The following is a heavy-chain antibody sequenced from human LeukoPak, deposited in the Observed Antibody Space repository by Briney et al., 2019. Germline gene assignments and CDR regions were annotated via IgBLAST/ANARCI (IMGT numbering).Heavy chain of an antibody. D-gene: IGHD1-26*01. CDR2: ISSSSSYI. V-gene: IGHV3-21*01. CDR3: ARDVGWELLFDY. J-gene: IGHJ4*02. Sequence: GGSLRLSCVASGFIFDDYAMHWVRQAPGKGLEWVSSISSSSSYIYYADSVKGRFTISRDNAKNSLYLQMNSLRAEDTAVYYCARDVGWELLFDYWGQGTLVTVSS. CDR1: GFIFDDYA.